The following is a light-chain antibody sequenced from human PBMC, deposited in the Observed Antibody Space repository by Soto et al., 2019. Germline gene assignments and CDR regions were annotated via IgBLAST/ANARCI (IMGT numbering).Light chain of an antibody. Sequence: EIVMTQSPATLSVSPGERATLSCRASQSISRNLAWYQQKPGQAPRLLIYAASNRATDIPARFSGSGSGTDFTLTISSLEPEDFAVYYCQQRSNWPITFGQGTRLEI. CDR3: QQRSNWPIT. CDR2: AAS. J-gene: IGKJ5*01. V-gene: IGKV3-11*01. CDR1: QSISRN.